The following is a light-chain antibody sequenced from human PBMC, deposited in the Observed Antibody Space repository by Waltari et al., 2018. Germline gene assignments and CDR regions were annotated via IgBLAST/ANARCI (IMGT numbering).Light chain of an antibody. CDR2: GAS. CDR3: QQRSNWPHT. V-gene: IGKV3D-15*01. CDR1: QSISDS. Sequence: EIVMTQSPATLSVSPGERATLSCTASQSISDSLGWYQQRPGQAPRLLIYGASTRATGIPARFSGSGSGTEFTLTISSLQSEDFAVYYCQQRSNWPHTFGQGTRLEIK. J-gene: IGKJ5*01.